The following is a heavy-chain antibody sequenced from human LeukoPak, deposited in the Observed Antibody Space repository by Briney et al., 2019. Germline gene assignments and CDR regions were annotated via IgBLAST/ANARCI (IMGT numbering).Heavy chain of an antibody. Sequence: SETLSLTCTASGGTISSYYWNWIRQPPGKGLEWVWHIYCSGSSNYYPSLKSRLTTSFDTSNNNIFLQLSSVTAEDTAVYYCARLGGYYDSSGWVHDAFDIWGQGTMVTVSS. V-gene: IGHV4-59*08. D-gene: IGHD3-22*01. CDR2: IYCSGSS. J-gene: IGHJ3*02. CDR3: ARLGGYYDSSGWVHDAFDI. CDR1: GGTISSYY.